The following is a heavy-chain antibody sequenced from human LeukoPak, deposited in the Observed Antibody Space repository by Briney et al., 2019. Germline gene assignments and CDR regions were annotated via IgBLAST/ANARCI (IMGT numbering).Heavy chain of an antibody. V-gene: IGHV3-53*01. CDR3: ARRSAAKDAFDI. CDR2: IYSGGST. J-gene: IGHJ3*02. Sequence: GGSLRLSCAASGFTVSSNYMSWVRQAPGKGLEWVSVIYSGGSTYYADSVKGRFTISRDNAKNTLYLQMNSLRAEDTAVYYCARRSAAKDAFDIWGQGTKVTVSS. D-gene: IGHD6-25*01. CDR1: GFTVSSNY.